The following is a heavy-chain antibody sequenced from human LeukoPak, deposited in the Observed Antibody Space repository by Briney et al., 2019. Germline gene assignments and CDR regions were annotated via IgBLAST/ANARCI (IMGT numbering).Heavy chain of an antibody. V-gene: IGHV4-38-2*01. CDR2: IYHSGST. D-gene: IGHD4-17*01. CDR3: ARPPYGEPGAFDI. CDR1: GYSISSGYY. Sequence: SETLSLTCDVSGYSISSGYYWGWIRQPPGKGLEWIGSIYHSGSTYYNPSLKSRVTISVDTSKNQFSLKLSSVTAADTAVYYCARPPYGEPGAFDIWGQGTMVTVSS. J-gene: IGHJ3*02.